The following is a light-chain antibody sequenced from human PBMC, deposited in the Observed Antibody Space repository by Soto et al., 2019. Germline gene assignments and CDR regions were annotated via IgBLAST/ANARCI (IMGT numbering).Light chain of an antibody. CDR3: QQYNNWSPLT. V-gene: IGKV3-15*01. CDR1: QSVSSN. Sequence: EIVMTQSPATLSVSPGERATLSCRASQSVSSNLAWYQQKPGQAPRLLIYGASTRATGIPARFSGSGSGTEFTLTISSLQPVVFAVYYCQQYNNWSPLTFGGGTKVEIK. CDR2: GAS. J-gene: IGKJ4*01.